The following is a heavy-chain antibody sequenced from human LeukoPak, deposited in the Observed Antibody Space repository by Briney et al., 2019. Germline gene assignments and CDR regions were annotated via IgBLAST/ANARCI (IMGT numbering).Heavy chain of an antibody. Sequence: GASVKVSCKASGYTFTGYYMHWVRQAPGQGLEWMGWINPNSGGTNYAQKFQGRVTMTRNTSISTAYMELSSLRSEDTAVYYCAMGYCSSTSCRKFVDYWGQGTLVTVSS. CDR1: GYTFTGYY. D-gene: IGHD2-2*01. CDR2: INPNSGGT. V-gene: IGHV1-2*02. J-gene: IGHJ4*02. CDR3: AMGYCSSTSCRKFVDY.